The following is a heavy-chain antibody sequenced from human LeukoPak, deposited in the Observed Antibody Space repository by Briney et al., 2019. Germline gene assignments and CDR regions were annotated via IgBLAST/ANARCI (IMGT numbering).Heavy chain of an antibody. J-gene: IGHJ4*02. CDR2: IQSKTDGGTT. CDR3: ATLTVRGVINI. D-gene: IGHD3-10*01. V-gene: IGHV3-15*01. CDR1: GFTFSNTW. Sequence: GGSLRLSCAASGFTFSNTWMNWVRQAPGKGLEWVGRIQSKTDGGTTEYAAPVKGRFTISRDDSKTTLYLQMNSLRTEDTAVYYCATLTVRGVINIWGQGTLVTVSS.